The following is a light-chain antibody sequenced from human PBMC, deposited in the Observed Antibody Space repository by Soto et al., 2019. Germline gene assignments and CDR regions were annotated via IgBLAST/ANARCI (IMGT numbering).Light chain of an antibody. CDR3: QQYNDWWT. Sequence: DIVLTQSPGPLSLSPRERATLSCRASQSVSSSHLAWYQQNPGQAPRLLIYGASTRATGVPARFSGSGSGTEFTLTISSLQSEDFAVYYCQQYNDWWTFGQGTKV. CDR2: GAS. V-gene: IGKV3-15*01. J-gene: IGKJ1*01. CDR1: QSVSSSH.